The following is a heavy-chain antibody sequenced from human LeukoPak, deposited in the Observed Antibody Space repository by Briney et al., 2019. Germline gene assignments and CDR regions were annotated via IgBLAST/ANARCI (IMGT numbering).Heavy chain of an antibody. CDR3: AREMNPYYYYYGMDV. D-gene: IGHD1-14*01. Sequence: ASVKVSCKATGYTFTSYDINWVRQATGQGLEWMGCMNPNSGNTGYAQKFQGRVTMTRNTSITTAYMELSSLTSEDTAVYYCAREMNPYYYYYGMDVWGQGTTVTVSS. V-gene: IGHV1-8*01. J-gene: IGHJ6*02. CDR2: MNPNSGNT. CDR1: GYTFTSYD.